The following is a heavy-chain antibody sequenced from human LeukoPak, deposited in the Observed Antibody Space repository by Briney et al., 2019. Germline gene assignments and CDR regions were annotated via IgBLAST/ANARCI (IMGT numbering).Heavy chain of an antibody. V-gene: IGHV4-30-2*01. Sequence: SETLSLTCAVSGGSISSGGYSWSWIRRPPGKGLEWIGYIYHSGSTYYNPSLKSRVTISVDRSKNQFSLKLSSVTAADTAVYYCARVNDDYYDSSGFDYWGQGTLVTVSS. D-gene: IGHD3-22*01. CDR1: GGSISSGGYS. CDR3: ARVNDDYYDSSGFDY. J-gene: IGHJ4*02. CDR2: IYHSGST.